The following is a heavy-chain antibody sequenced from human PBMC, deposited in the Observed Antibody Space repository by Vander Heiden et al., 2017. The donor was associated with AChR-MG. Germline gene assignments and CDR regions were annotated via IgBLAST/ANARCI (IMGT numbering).Heavy chain of an antibody. J-gene: IGHJ5*02. CDR3: ARLVNRRYQPYHWFDP. Sequence: QVQLVQSGAEVKKPGASVKVSCKASGYTFTSYDINWVRQATGQGLEWMGWMNPNSGNTGYAQKFQGRVTMTRNTSISTAYMELSSLRSEDTAVYYCARLVNRRYQPYHWFDPWGQGTLVTVSS. V-gene: IGHV1-8*01. CDR1: GYTFTSYD. D-gene: IGHD2-2*01. CDR2: MNPNSGNT.